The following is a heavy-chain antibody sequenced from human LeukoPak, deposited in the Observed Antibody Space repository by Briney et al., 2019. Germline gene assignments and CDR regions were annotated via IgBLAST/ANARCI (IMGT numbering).Heavy chain of an antibody. CDR1: GGSFSGYY. Sequence: PSETLSPTCAVYGGSFSGYYWSWIRQPPGKGLEWIGEINHSGSTNYNPSLKSRVTTSVDTSKNQFSLKLSSVTAADTAVYYCARHTYYYDSSGYYYYWGQGTLVTVSS. V-gene: IGHV4-34*01. CDR2: INHSGST. J-gene: IGHJ4*02. D-gene: IGHD3-22*01. CDR3: ARHTYYYDSSGYYYY.